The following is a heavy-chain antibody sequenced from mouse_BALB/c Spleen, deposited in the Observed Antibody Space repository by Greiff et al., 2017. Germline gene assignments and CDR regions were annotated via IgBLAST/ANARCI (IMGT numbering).Heavy chain of an antibody. Sequence: EVKLVESGPGLVKPSQSLSLTCSVTGYSITSGYYWNWIRQFPGNKLEWMGYISYDGSNNYNPSLKNRISITRDTSKNQFFLKLNPVTTEDTATYYCAREEGWLLLDYWGQGTTLTVSS. CDR1: GYSITSGYY. CDR2: ISYDGSN. J-gene: IGHJ2*01. D-gene: IGHD2-3*01. CDR3: AREEGWLLLDY. V-gene: IGHV3-6*02.